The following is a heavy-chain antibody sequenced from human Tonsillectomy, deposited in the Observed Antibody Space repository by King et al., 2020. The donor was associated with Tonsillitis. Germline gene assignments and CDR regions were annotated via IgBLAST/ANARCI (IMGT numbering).Heavy chain of an antibody. CDR1: GGSISSGSYY. J-gene: IGHJ4*02. V-gene: IGHV4-61*02. Sequence: LPLQESGPGLVKPSQTLSLTCTVSGGSISSGSYYRSWTRQPAGKGLEWIGRIYTSGSTNYNPSLKSRVTISVDTSKNQFSLKLSSVTAADTAVYYCAREDDFWSGYSFDYWGQGTLVTVSS. CDR3: AREDDFWSGYSFDY. D-gene: IGHD3-3*01. CDR2: IYTSGST.